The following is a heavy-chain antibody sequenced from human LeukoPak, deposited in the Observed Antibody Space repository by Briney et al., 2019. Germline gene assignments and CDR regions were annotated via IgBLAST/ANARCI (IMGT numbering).Heavy chain of an antibody. D-gene: IGHD5-18*01. CDR2: IIPIFGTA. J-gene: IGHJ4*02. CDR1: GGTFSSYA. CDR3: ARGRDGTAMAMIFDY. Sequence: SVKVSCKASGGTFSSYAISWVRQAPGQGLEWMGGIIPIFGTANYAQKFQGRVTITADESTSTAYMELSSLRSEDTAVYYCARGRDGTAMAMIFDYWGQGTLVTVSS. V-gene: IGHV1-69*13.